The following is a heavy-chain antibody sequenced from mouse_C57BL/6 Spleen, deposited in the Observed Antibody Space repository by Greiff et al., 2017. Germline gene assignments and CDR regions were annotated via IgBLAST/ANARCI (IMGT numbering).Heavy chain of an antibody. CDR2: INPGSGGT. V-gene: IGHV1-54*01. J-gene: IGHJ3*01. Sequence: QVQLQQSGAELVRPGTSVKVSCKASGYAFTNYLIEWVKQRPGQGLEWIGVINPGSGGTNYNEKFKGKATLTADKSSSTAYMQLSSLTSEDSAVYFCAAEEAYWGQGTLVTVSA. CDR3: AAEEAY. CDR1: GYAFTNYL.